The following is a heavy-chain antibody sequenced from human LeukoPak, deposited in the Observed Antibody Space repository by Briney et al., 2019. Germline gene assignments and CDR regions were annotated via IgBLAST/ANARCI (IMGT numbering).Heavy chain of an antibody. D-gene: IGHD3-10*01. Sequence: GGSLRLSCAASGFTFSSYSMNWVRQAPGKGLEWVSSISSSSSYIYYADSVKGRFTISRDNAKNSLYLQMNSLRAEDTAVYYCARGARGYGSGSHKFAHWGQGTLVTVSS. V-gene: IGHV3-21*01. J-gene: IGHJ4*02. CDR1: GFTFSSYS. CDR3: ARGARGYGSGSHKFAH. CDR2: ISSSSSYI.